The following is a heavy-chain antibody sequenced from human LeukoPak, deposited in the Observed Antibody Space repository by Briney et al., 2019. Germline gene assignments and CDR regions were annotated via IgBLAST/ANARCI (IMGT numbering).Heavy chain of an antibody. D-gene: IGHD1-26*01. V-gene: IGHV3-23*01. CDR1: GFTFSNSA. CDR2: LSGSGITT. CDR3: ATLARGSYSSYFDY. J-gene: IGHJ4*02. Sequence: GSLRLSCAASGFTFSNSAMSWVRQAPGKGLEWVSTLSGSGITTYYADSVKGRFTISRDNSKNTLYLQMNSLRAEDTAVYYCATLARGSYSSYFDYWGQGTLVTVSS.